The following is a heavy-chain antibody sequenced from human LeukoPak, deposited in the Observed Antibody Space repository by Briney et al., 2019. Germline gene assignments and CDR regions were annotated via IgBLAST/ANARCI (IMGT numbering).Heavy chain of an antibody. CDR3: AAGGSGYDFFYYYYGMDV. V-gene: IGHV3-23*01. CDR1: GFTFSSYA. J-gene: IGHJ6*02. Sequence: GGSLRLSCAASGFTFSSYAMSWVRQAPGKGLEWVSAISGSGGSTYYADSVKGRFTISRDNSKNTLYLQMNSLRAEDTAVYYCAAGGSGYDFFYYYYGMDVWGQGTTVTVSS. D-gene: IGHD5-12*01. CDR2: ISGSGGST.